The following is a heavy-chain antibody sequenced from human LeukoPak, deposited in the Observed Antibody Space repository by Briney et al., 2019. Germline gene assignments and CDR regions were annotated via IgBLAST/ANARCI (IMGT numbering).Heavy chain of an antibody. CDR1: GFTFSSYA. V-gene: IGHV3-23*01. Sequence: GGSLRLSCAASGFTFSSYAMSWVRQAPGKGLEWVSAISGSGGSTYYADSVKGRFTISRDNSKNTLYLQMNSLRAEDTAVYYCAKALRGYDYVPLEFDYWGQGTLVTVSS. J-gene: IGHJ4*02. D-gene: IGHD5-12*01. CDR2: ISGSGGST. CDR3: AKALRGYDYVPLEFDY.